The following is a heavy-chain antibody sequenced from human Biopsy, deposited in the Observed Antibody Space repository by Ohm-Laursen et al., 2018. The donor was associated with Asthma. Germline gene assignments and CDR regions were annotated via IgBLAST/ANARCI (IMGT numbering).Heavy chain of an antibody. D-gene: IGHD4-17*01. CDR1: GYSLTDLS. V-gene: IGHV1-24*01. CDR3: ASDFPKDYVRYNFQF. J-gene: IGHJ4*02. CDR2: HDHEEGGT. Sequence: ASVNVSCKIYGYSLTDLSMHWVRQAPGQGLEWVGGHDHEEGGTVNARRFQGRVTMTEDTSTDTAYMELSSLSSDDTAVYYCASDFPKDYVRYNFQFWGQGPLVTVSS.